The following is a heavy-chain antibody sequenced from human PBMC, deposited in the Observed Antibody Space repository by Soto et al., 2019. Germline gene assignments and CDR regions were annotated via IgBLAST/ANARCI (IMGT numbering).Heavy chain of an antibody. CDR2: IIPIFGTA. CDR1: GGTFSSYA. J-gene: IGHJ5*02. V-gene: IGHV1-69*13. CDR3: ARRVPPVEWFDP. Sequence: SVKVSCKASGGTFSSYAISWVRQAPGQGLEWMGGIIPIFGTANYAQKFQGRVTITADESTSTAYMELSSLRSEDTAVYYCARRVPPVEWFDPWGQGTLVTVSS. D-gene: IGHD1-1*01.